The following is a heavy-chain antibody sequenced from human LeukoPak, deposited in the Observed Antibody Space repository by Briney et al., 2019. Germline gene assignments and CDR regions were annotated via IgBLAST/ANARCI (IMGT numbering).Heavy chain of an antibody. J-gene: IGHJ6*02. V-gene: IGHV1-18*01. CDR1: GYTFTSYG. Sequence: ASVKVSCKASGYTFTSYGISWVRQAPGQRLVWMGWISAYNGNTNYAQRLQGRVTMTTDSSTSTAYMELRSLRSDDTAVYYCARAGVGGPDYYYYGMDVWGQGTTVTVSS. D-gene: IGHD3-10*01. CDR3: ARAGVGGPDYYYYGMDV. CDR2: ISAYNGNT.